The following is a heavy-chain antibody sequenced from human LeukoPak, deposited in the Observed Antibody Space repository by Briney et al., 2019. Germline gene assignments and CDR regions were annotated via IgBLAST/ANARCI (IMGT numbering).Heavy chain of an antibody. CDR3: AREGTYYYDSSSYHDY. J-gene: IGHJ4*02. CDR1: GFTFSSYW. CDR2: IKQDGSEK. Sequence: GGSLRLSCAASGFTFSSYWMSWVRQAPGKGLEWVANIKQDGSEKYYVDSVKGRFTISRDNAENSLYLQMNSLRAEDTAVYYCAREGTYYYDSSSYHDYWGQGTLVTVSS. V-gene: IGHV3-7*01. D-gene: IGHD3-22*01.